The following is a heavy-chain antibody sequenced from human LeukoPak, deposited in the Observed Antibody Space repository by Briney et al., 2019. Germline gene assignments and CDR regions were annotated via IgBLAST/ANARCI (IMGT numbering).Heavy chain of an antibody. D-gene: IGHD2-15*01. Sequence: ASVKVSCKASGGTFSSYAISWVRQAPGQGLEWMGGIIPIFGTANYAQKFQGRVTMTRDTSTSTVYMELSSLRSEDTAVYYCARDWLEVAATQPLGDYYMDGWGKGTTVIVSS. CDR2: IIPIFGTA. V-gene: IGHV1-69*05. J-gene: IGHJ6*03. CDR3: ARDWLEVAATQPLGDYYMDG. CDR1: GGTFSSYA.